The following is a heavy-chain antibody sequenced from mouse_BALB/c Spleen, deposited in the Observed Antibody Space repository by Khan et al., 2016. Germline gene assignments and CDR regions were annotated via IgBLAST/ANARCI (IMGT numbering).Heavy chain of an antibody. CDR2: IRSKSKDYAT. V-gene: IGHV10-1*02. CDR1: GLTLNTYA. Sequence: EVQLVESGGGLVQPKGSLKLSCAASGLTLNTYAMNWVRQAPGKGLEWVARIRSKSKDYATYYDESVKDRFTISRDDSHNILYLEMNNLKTEDSAIYCCMGDYEDGFTYWGQGTLVTISP. CDR3: MGDYEDGFTY. J-gene: IGHJ3*01. D-gene: IGHD2-12*01.